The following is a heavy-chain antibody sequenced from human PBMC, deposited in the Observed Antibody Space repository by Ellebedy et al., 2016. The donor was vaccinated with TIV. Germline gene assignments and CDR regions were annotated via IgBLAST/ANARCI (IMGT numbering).Heavy chain of an antibody. CDR1: GGSVSGYY. CDR3: TKGNNFYPS. CDR2: VFYSGST. J-gene: IGHJ5*02. V-gene: IGHV4-59*02. Sequence: MPSETLSLTCTVSGGSVSGYYWNWIRQPPGKGLEWIGYVFYSGSTNSNPSLESRVTMSVDTSQNQFSLKLTSMTAADTAVYYCTKGNNFYPSWGQGTLVTVSS. D-gene: IGHD3-3*01.